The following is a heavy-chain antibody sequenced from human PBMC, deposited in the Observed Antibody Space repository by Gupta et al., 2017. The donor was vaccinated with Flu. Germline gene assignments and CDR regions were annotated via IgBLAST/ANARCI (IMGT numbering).Heavy chain of an antibody. J-gene: IGHJ5*02. CDR2: ISYNNIDT. Sequence: WVRQAPGQGLEWLGWISYNNIDTKFPEKFQGRVTMTRDTSITTPYIELNSLRSDDTAVYYCVRGTGTSWFDPWGQGTQVTVSS. D-gene: IGHD1-7*01. CDR3: VRGTGTSWFDP. V-gene: IGHV1-2*02.